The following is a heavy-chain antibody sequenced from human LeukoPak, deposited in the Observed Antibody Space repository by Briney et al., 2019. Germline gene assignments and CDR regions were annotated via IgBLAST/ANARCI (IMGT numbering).Heavy chain of an antibody. CDR2: IYPGDSDT. J-gene: IGHJ4*02. D-gene: IGHD2-15*01. CDR3: ARRGRYCSGGSCYTPSYYFDH. V-gene: IGHV5-51*01. CDR1: GYSFTSYW. Sequence: GESLKISCKGSGYSFTSYWIGWVRQMPGKGLEWMGIIYPGDSDTRYSPSFQGQVTISADKSISTAYLQWSSLKASDTAMYYCARRGRYCSGGSCYTPSYYFDHWGQGTLVTVSS.